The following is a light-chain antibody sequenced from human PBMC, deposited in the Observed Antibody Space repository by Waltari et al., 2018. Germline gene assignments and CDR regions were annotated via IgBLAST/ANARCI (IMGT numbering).Light chain of an antibody. V-gene: IGKV3-20*01. CDR2: GAS. Sequence: EIVLTQSPGTLSLSPGERATLFCRASQSIGKDLVWYQQKPGQAPRLLIYGASTRATGIPDRFSGGGSGTDFSLSITRLEPEDFAVYYCQHYVRLPATFGQGTTVEI. CDR3: QHYVRLPAT. J-gene: IGKJ1*01. CDR1: QSIGKD.